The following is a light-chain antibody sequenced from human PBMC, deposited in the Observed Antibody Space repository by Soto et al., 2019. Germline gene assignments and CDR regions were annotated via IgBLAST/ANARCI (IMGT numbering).Light chain of an antibody. CDR2: GAS. CDR3: QHYLSPPVP. J-gene: IGKJ4*01. V-gene: IGKV3-20*01. CDR1: PSISGTY. Sequence: EVVLTQSPGTLSLSPGDRATLSCRASPSISGTYLAWYQHKPGQAPRLLIYGASNRATGIPDRFRGSGSGTDFTLTITRLEPEDFAVYYCQHYLSPPVPFGGGTKVDIK.